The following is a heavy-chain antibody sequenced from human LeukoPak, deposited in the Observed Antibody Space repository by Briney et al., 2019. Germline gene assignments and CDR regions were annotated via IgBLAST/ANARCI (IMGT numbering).Heavy chain of an antibody. CDR2: IRSKANSYAT. CDR1: GFTFSSSA. D-gene: IGHD3-16*02. Sequence: SGGSLRLSCAASGFTFSSSAMHWVRQASGKGLEWVGRIRSKANSYATAYAASVKGRFTISRDDSKNTAYLQMNSLKTEDTAVYYCTRRTSDYVWGSYRFLDSWGQGTLVTVSS. CDR3: TRRTSDYVWGSYRFLDS. V-gene: IGHV3-73*01. J-gene: IGHJ4*02.